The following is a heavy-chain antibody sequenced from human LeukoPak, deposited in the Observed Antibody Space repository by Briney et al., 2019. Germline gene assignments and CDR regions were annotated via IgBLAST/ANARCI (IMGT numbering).Heavy chain of an antibody. Sequence: GGSLRLSCAASGFTFSSYGMHWVRQAPGKGLEWVAFIRYDGSNKYYADSVKGRFTISRDNSKNTLYLQMNSLRAEDTAVYYCAKDSGFYCSSTSCSDPDYWGQGTLVTVSS. V-gene: IGHV3-30*02. D-gene: IGHD2-2*01. CDR2: IRYDGSNK. CDR3: AKDSGFYCSSTSCSDPDY. CDR1: GFTFSSYG. J-gene: IGHJ4*02.